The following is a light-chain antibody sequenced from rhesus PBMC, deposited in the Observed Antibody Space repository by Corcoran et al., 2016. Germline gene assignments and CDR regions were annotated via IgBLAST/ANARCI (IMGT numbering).Light chain of an antibody. CDR1: QSLLHSNGNTY. Sequence: DIVMTQTPLALPVTPGEPASISCRSSQSLLHSNGNTYLHWYQQKPGQSSRLLIYNVTNRESGVPDRFSGSGSGTDFTLKISRVEPDDFGVYYCLQSTKDPWTFGRGTQVEIE. J-gene: IGKJ1*01. CDR2: NVT. CDR3: LQSTKDPWT. V-gene: IGKV2S3*01.